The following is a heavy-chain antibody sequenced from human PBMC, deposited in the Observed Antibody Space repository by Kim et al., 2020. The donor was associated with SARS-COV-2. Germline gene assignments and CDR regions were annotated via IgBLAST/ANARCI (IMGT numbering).Heavy chain of an antibody. Sequence: YSGSTNYNPSLKSRVTISVDTSKNQFSLKLSSVTAADTAVYYCARDLGGAFDIWGQGTMVTVSS. J-gene: IGHJ3*02. CDR2: YSGST. D-gene: IGHD3-10*01. CDR3: ARDLGGAFDI. V-gene: IGHV4-59*01.